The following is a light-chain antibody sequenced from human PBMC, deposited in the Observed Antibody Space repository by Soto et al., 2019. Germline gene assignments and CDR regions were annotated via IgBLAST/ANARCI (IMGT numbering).Light chain of an antibody. CDR1: SSDVGTYTF. V-gene: IGLV2-14*01. CDR3: SSYTSYSTVL. CDR2: EVS. Sequence: QSALTQPASVSGSPGQSITISCTGTSSDVGTYTFVSWYQQHPGKAPKLMIYEVSNRPSGVSDRFSGSKSGNTASLTISGLQAEDEADYYCSSYTSYSTVLFGGGTKVTVL. J-gene: IGLJ2*01.